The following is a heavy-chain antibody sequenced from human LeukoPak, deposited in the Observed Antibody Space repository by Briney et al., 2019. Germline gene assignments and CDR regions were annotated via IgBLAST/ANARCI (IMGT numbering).Heavy chain of an antibody. CDR2: ITSSSSYI. CDR3: ARDPGSGGYSSQPYYFDY. J-gene: IGHJ4*02. Sequence: GGSLRLSCAASGFTFSTYNMNWVRQAPGKGLEWVSSITSSSSYIYYADSVKGRFTISRDNAKNSLYLQMNSLRAEDTAVYYCARDPGSGGYSSQPYYFDYWGQGTLVTVSS. D-gene: IGHD6-19*01. V-gene: IGHV3-21*01. CDR1: GFTFSTYN.